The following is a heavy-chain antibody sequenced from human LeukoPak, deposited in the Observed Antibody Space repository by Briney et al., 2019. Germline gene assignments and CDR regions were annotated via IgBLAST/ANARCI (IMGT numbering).Heavy chain of an antibody. CDR2: TYFTGST. J-gene: IGHJ4*02. Sequence: TETLSLTCNVSRGSISSGGHYWSWIRQRPGKGLEWMGYTYFTGSTYYNPSLQSRLIISADTSMTQFSLRLRSVAAADTAVYYCARVSFTYGPLDSWGPGILVTVSS. CDR1: RGSISSGGHY. CDR3: ARVSFTYGPLDS. D-gene: IGHD4-17*01. V-gene: IGHV4-31*03.